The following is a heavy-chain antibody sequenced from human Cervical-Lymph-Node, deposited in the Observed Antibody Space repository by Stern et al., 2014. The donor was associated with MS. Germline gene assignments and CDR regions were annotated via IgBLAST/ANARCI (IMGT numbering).Heavy chain of an antibody. D-gene: IGHD3-10*01. Sequence: VQLVESEAEVKKPGSSVKVSCKASGGTFSSYAISWVRQAPGQGLEWMGGIIPIFGTANYAQKFQGRVTITADESTSTAYMELSSLRSEDTAVYYCARPYGSGVLPNYYYGMDVWGQGTTVTVSS. CDR2: IIPIFGTA. V-gene: IGHV1-69*01. CDR1: GGTFSSYA. J-gene: IGHJ6*02. CDR3: ARPYGSGVLPNYYYGMDV.